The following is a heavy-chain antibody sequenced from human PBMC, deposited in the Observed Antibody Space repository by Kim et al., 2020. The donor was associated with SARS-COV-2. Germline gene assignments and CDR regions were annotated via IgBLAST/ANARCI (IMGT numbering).Heavy chain of an antibody. CDR3: ASSLKSYCSGGSCYGI. V-gene: IGHV5-10-1*01. D-gene: IGHD2-15*01. CDR1: GYSFTSYW. J-gene: IGHJ4*02. CDR2: IDPSDSYT. Sequence: GESLKISCKGSGYSFTSYWISWVRQMPGKGLEWMGRIDPSDSYTNYSPSFQGHVTISADKSISTAYLQWSSLKASDTAMYYCASSLKSYCSGGSCYGIWGQGTLVTVSS.